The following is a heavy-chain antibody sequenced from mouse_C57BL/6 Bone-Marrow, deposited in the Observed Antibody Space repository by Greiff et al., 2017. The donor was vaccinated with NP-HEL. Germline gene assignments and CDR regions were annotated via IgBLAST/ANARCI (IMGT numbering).Heavy chain of an antibody. CDR1: GFTFSDYY. V-gene: IGHV5-12*01. D-gene: IGHD2-5*01. CDR3: ARQGYYSNFYAMDY. Sequence: DVMLVESGGGLVQPGGSLKLSCAASGFTFSDYYMYWVRQTPEKRLEWVAYISNGGGSTYYPDTVKGRFTISRDNAKNTLYLQMSRLKSEDTAMYYCARQGYYSNFYAMDYWGQGTSVTVSS. CDR2: ISNGGGST. J-gene: IGHJ4*01.